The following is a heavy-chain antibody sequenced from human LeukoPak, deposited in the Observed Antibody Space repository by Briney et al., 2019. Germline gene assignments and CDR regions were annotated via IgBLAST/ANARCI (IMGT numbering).Heavy chain of an antibody. Sequence: GGSLRLSCAASGFTFSSYGMSWVRQAPGQGLEWVSAISTSGESTYYADSVKGHFTISRDNSKNTLYLQMNSLRAEDTALYYCARDGGDCAGDSCYVDYWGQGTLVTVSS. J-gene: IGHJ4*02. V-gene: IGHV3-23*01. CDR1: GFTFSSYG. CDR3: ARDGGDCAGDSCYVDY. D-gene: IGHD2-21*01. CDR2: ISTSGEST.